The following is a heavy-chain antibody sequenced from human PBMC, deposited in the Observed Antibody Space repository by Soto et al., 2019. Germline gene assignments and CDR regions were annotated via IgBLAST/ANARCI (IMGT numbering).Heavy chain of an antibody. CDR2: IDPSDSYT. D-gene: IGHD6-19*01. CDR3: ARGRVAVAPLDY. Sequence: PGESLKSSGKGSRYNLTSYWIDWVRQMPEKGLKWMGRIDPSDSYTNYSPSFQGHVTISADKTISTAYLQWSSLKASDTAMYYCARGRVAVAPLDYWGQGTLVTV. V-gene: IGHV5-10-1*01. CDR1: RYNLTSYW. J-gene: IGHJ4*02.